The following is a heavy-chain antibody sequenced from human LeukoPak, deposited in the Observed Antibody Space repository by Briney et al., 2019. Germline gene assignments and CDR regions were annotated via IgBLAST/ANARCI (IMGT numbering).Heavy chain of an antibody. CDR1: GYSFTSYW. V-gene: IGHV5-51*01. CDR2: IYPGDSDT. Sequence: GESLKISCKGFGYSFTSYWIGWVRQMPGKGLEWMGIIYPGDSDTRYSPPFQGQVTISADKSISTAYLQWSSLKASDTAMYYCARQAGSGSYYPVVDYWGQGTLVTVSS. J-gene: IGHJ4*02. D-gene: IGHD3-10*01. CDR3: ARQAGSGSYYPVVDY.